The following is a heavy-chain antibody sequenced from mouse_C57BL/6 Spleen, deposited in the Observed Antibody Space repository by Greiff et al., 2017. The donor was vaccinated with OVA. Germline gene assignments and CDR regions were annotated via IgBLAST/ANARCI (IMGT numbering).Heavy chain of an antibody. CDR1: GYSITSGYY. Sequence: VQLKESGPGLVKPSQSLSLTCSVTGYSITSGYYWNWIRQFPGNKLEWMGYISYDGSNNYNPSLKNRISITRDTSKNQFFLKLNSVTTEDTATYYCARDPYDYDGAYWGQGTLVTVSA. D-gene: IGHD2-4*01. CDR2: ISYDGSN. V-gene: IGHV3-6*01. J-gene: IGHJ3*01. CDR3: ARDPYDYDGAY.